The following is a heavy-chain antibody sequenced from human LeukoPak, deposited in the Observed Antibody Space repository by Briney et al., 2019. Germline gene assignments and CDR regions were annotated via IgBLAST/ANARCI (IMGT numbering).Heavy chain of an antibody. Sequence: GGSLRLSCAASEFTFSSYAMSWVRQAPGKGLEWVAFIRYDGSNKYYADSVKGRFTISRDNSKNTLYLQMNSLRAEDTAVYYCAKVVVPAARSHYYYYYMDVWGKGTTVTISS. J-gene: IGHJ6*03. D-gene: IGHD2-2*01. CDR1: EFTFSSYA. CDR2: IRYDGSNK. CDR3: AKVVVPAARSHYYYYYMDV. V-gene: IGHV3-30*02.